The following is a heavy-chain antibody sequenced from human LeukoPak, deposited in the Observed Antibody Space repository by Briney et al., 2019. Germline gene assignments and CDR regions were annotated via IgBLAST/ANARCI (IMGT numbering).Heavy chain of an antibody. D-gene: IGHD2-15*01. Sequence: GGSLRLSCAASGCTFSSYSMNWVRQAPGKGLEWVSSISSSSSYIYYADSVKGRFTISRDNAKNSLYLQMNRLRAEDTAVYCCARAVVVVAATNYYGMDVWGQGTTVTVSS. CDR2: ISSSSSYI. V-gene: IGHV3-21*01. CDR1: GCTFSSYS. J-gene: IGHJ6*02. CDR3: ARAVVVVAATNYYGMDV.